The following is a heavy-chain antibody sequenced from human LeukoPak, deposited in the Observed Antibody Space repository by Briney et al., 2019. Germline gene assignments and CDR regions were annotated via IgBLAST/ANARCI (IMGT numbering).Heavy chain of an antibody. CDR2: ISGDGRIT. CDR1: RFTFSNYW. CDR3: ARGGSPPEALGDTFDI. J-gene: IGHJ3*02. Sequence: PGGSLILSCAASRFTFSNYWMHWVRQGPGKGLVWVSRISGDGRITRNADSVKGRFFISRDNAKNTLYLQMNSLRAEDTAVYYCARGGSPPEALGDTFDIWGQETMVTVSS. V-gene: IGHV3-74*01. D-gene: IGHD1-26*01.